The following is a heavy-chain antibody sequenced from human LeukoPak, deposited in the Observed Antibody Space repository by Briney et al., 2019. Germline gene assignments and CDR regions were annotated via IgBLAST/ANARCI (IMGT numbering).Heavy chain of an antibody. Sequence: ASVRVSCKASGGTFRSYAISWVRQAPGQGLEWMGRIIPIFGIANYAQKFQGRVTITADKSTSTAYMELSSLRSEDTAVYYCARGMTTVTTWWFDPWGQGTLVTVSS. J-gene: IGHJ5*02. V-gene: IGHV1-69*04. CDR3: ARGMTTVTTWWFDP. D-gene: IGHD4-17*01. CDR1: GGTFRSYA. CDR2: IIPIFGIA.